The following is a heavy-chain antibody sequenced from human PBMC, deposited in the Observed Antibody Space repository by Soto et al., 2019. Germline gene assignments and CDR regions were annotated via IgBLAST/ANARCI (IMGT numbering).Heavy chain of an antibody. Sequence: SVKVSCKASGGTFSSYTISWVRQAPGQGLEWMGRIIPILGIANYAQKFQGRVTITADKSTSTAYMELSSLRSEDTAVYYCARDGTGYDFGYWGQGTLVTVSS. CDR2: IIPILGIA. V-gene: IGHV1-69*04. CDR1: GGTFSSYT. D-gene: IGHD5-12*01. J-gene: IGHJ4*02. CDR3: ARDGTGYDFGY.